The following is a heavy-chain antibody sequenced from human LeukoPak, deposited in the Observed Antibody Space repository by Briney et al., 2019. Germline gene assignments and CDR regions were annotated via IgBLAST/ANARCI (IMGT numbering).Heavy chain of an antibody. Sequence: GGSLRLSCVVSGFTFKTYSMNWVRQAPGKGLEWVSSISSGGTYVDYADSVKGRFTISRDNAKNSLYLQMNSLRAEDTAVFYCAQNSGSYSGAFDIWGQGTMVTVSS. CDR3: AQNSGSYSGAFDI. CDR2: ISSGGTYV. CDR1: GFTFKTYS. J-gene: IGHJ3*02. D-gene: IGHD1-26*01. V-gene: IGHV3-21*01.